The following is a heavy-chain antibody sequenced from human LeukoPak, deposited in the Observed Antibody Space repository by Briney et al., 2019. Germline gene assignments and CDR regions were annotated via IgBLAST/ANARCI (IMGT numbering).Heavy chain of an antibody. V-gene: IGHV3-21*01. CDR1: GFTFGDYA. D-gene: IGHD6-19*01. CDR2: ISSSSSYI. J-gene: IGHJ4*02. CDR3: ARDFKAGTGFDY. Sequence: PGGSLRLSCTASGFTFGDYAMSWFRQAPGKGLEWVSSISSSSSYIYYADSVKGRFTISRDNAKNSLYLQMNSLRAEDTAVYHCARDFKAGTGFDYWGQGTLVTVSS.